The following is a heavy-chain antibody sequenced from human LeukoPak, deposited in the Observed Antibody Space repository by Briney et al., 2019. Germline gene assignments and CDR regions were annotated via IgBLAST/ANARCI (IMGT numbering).Heavy chain of an antibody. CDR1: GGSFSGYY. CDR2: INHSGST. Sequence: SETLSLTCAVYGGSFSGYYWSWIRQPPGKGLEWIGEINHSGSTNYNPSLKSRVTISVDTSKNQFSLKLSSVTAADTAVYYCARLRGMVRGVIRGHYYYYYMDVWGKGTTVTISS. D-gene: IGHD3-10*01. J-gene: IGHJ6*03. CDR3: ARLRGMVRGVIRGHYYYYYMDV. V-gene: IGHV4-34*01.